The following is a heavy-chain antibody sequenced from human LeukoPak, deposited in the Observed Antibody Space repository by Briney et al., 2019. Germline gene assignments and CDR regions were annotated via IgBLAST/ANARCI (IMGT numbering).Heavy chain of an antibody. CDR1: GYTFTGYY. CDR2: INPNSGGT. D-gene: IGHD3-16*01. V-gene: IGHV1-2*02. J-gene: IGHJ4*02. Sequence: ASVKVSCKASGYTFTGYYMHWVRQAPGQGLEWMGWINPNSGGTNYAQKFQGRVTMTRDTSISTAYMELSRLRSDDTAVYYCARVRYYGRSVDFDYWGQGTLVTVSS. CDR3: ARVRYYGRSVDFDY.